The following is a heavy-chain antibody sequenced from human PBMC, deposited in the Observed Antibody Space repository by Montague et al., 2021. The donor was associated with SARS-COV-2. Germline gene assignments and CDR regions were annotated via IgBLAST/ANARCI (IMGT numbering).Heavy chain of an antibody. V-gene: IGHV4-59*01. D-gene: IGHD2-2*01. CDR1: GGSINNSY. CDR2: IYYNGTT. CDR3: ARERGYQLLSGWFDP. Sequence: SETLSLTCTVSGGSINNSYWSWIRQPPGKGLEWIGYIYYNGTTNYSPSLKGRISISVDTSKNQFSLEMNSVTAADTAVYYCARERGYQLLSGWFDPWGQGTLVTVSS. J-gene: IGHJ5*02.